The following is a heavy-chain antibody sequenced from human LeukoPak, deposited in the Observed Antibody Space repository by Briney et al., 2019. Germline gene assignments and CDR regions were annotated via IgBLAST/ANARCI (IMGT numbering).Heavy chain of an antibody. J-gene: IGHJ3*02. D-gene: IGHD4-17*01. CDR3: ARSSGDFDDAFDI. CDR1: GFTVSSNY. CDR2: IYSGGST. Sequence: QPGGSLRLSCAASGFTVSSNYMSWVRQAPGKGLEWVSVIYSGGSTYYADSVKGRFTISRDNSKNTLYLQMNSLRAEDTAVYYCARSSGDFDDAFDIWGQGTMVTVSS. V-gene: IGHV3-66*01.